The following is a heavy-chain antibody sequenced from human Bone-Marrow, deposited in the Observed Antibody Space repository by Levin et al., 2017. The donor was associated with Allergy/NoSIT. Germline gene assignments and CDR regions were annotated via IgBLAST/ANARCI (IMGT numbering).Heavy chain of an antibody. CDR2: VSDEGSET. V-gene: IGHV3-30*01. D-gene: IGHD2/OR15-2a*01. Sequence: HWIRQAAGKGLEWLAHVSDEGSETHYADSVKGRFTIATDRPTHTLYLEMKSIRPDDTAVYYCAGDNFYNQTYYTYAFASWGQGAQVTVSS. J-gene: IGHJ4*02. CDR3: AGDNFYNQTYYTYAFAS.